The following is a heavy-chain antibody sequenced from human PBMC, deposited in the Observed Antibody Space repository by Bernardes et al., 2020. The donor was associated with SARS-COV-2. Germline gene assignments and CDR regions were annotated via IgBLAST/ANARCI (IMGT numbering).Heavy chain of an antibody. J-gene: IGHJ4*02. CDR1: EFTFSSYW. V-gene: IGHV3-74*01. CDR3: VRARAFDY. Sequence: GSMRLALAASEFTFSSYWMHWVRPAPGKGLVWVSRINSDGGSTSYADSVKGRFTISRDNSKNTLYLQMNSLRAEDTAVYYCVRARAFDYWGQGTLVTVSS. CDR2: INSDGGST.